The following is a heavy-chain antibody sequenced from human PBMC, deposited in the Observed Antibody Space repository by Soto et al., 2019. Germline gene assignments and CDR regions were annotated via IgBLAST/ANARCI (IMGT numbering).Heavy chain of an antibody. D-gene: IGHD6-13*01. J-gene: IGHJ6*03. CDR2: IYYSGST. V-gene: IGHV4-59*01. Sequence: SETLSLTCTVSGGSISSYYWSWIRQPPGKGLEWIGYIYYSGSTNYNPSLKSRVTISVDTSKNQFSLKLSSVTAADTAVYYCARVRADHYYYYYMDVWGKGTTVTVSS. CDR3: ARVRADHYYYYYMDV. CDR1: GGSISSYY.